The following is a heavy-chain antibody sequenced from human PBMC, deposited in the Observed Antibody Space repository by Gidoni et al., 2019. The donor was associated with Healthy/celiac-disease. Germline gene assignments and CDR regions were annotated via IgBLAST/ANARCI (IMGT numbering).Heavy chain of an antibody. D-gene: IGHD6-13*01. CDR3: ARDRGGAAAGTIYYYYGMDV. CDR2: IYYSGST. CDR1: GGSISSYY. Sequence: QVQLQESGPGLVKPSETLSLTCTVSGGSISSYYWSWIRQPPVKGLEWIGYIYYSGSTNYNPSLKSRGTTSVDTSKNQFSLKLSSVTAADTAVYYCARDRGGAAAGTIYYYYGMDVWGQGTTVTVSS. J-gene: IGHJ6*02. V-gene: IGHV4-59*01.